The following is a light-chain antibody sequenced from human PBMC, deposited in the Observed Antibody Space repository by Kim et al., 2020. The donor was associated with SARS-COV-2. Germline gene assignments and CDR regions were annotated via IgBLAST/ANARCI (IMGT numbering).Light chain of an antibody. CDR2: GAS. Sequence: VSPGERATLSCRATQIISSNLAWYQQKPGQAPRLLIYGASTRATGVPVRFSGSGSGTDFSLTISSLQPEDFAVYYCQQYNDWPRTFGPGTKVDIK. CDR3: QQYNDWPRT. J-gene: IGKJ1*01. V-gene: IGKV3-15*01. CDR1: QIISSN.